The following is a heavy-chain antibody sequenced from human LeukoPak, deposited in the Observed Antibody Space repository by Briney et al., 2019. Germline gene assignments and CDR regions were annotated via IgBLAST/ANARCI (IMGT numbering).Heavy chain of an antibody. J-gene: IGHJ4*02. CDR1: GGSISSSSYY. D-gene: IGHD6-13*01. V-gene: IGHV4-39*02. CDR3: ARDFNSYIAAAGGYFDY. Sequence: SETLSLTCTVSGGSISSSSYYWGWIRQRPGKGLEWIGSIYYSGSTYYNPSLKSRVTISVDTSKNQFSLKLSSVTAADTAVYYCARDFNSYIAAAGGYFDYWGQGTLVTVSS. CDR2: IYYSGST.